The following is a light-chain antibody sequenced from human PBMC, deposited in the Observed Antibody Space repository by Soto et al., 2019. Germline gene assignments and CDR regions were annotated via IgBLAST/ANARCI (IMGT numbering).Light chain of an antibody. CDR1: SSDVGGYNY. J-gene: IGLJ1*01. CDR3: NSYTSKSTGV. V-gene: IGLV2-14*01. Sequence: QSALTQPASVSGSPGQSITISCTGTSSDVGGYNYVSWYQQHPGKAPKLIIYEVSNRASGDSNRFSGSQSGNTASLTISGLQAEDEADYYCNSYTSKSTGVFGTGTKVTVL. CDR2: EVS.